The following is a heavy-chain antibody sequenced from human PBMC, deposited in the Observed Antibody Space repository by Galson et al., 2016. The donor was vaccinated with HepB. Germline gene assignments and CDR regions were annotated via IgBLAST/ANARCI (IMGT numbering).Heavy chain of an antibody. CDR3: AADYHDTYFDP. J-gene: IGHJ5*02. V-gene: IGHV1-58*01. CDR2: IGVGSGDI. Sequence: SCKASGFTFSSSTVQWVRPARGQRLEWIGWIGVGSGDISYAQKFQERVTITSDTSTSTAYMELSSPRSEDTAVYYCAADYHDTYFDPWGQGTLVTVSS. D-gene: IGHD3-16*02. CDR1: GFTFSSST.